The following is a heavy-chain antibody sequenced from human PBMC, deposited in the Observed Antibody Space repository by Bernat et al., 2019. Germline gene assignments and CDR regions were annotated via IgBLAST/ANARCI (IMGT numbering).Heavy chain of an antibody. J-gene: IGHJ6*02. Sequence: EVQLVESGGGLVKPGGSLRLSCAASGFTFSNAWMSWVRQAPGKGLEWVGRIKSKTDGGTTDYGAPVKGRFTISRDDSKNTLYLQMNSLKTEDTAVYYCTTDPYCSGGSCYYYYYGMDVWGQGTTVTVSS. D-gene: IGHD2-15*01. CDR2: IKSKTDGGTT. CDR1: GFTFSNAW. V-gene: IGHV3-15*01. CDR3: TTDPYCSGGSCYYYYYGMDV.